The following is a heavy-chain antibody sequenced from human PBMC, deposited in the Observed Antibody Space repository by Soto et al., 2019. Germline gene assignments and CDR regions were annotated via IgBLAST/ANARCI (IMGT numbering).Heavy chain of an antibody. CDR2: ISAYNGNT. V-gene: IGHV1-18*04. Sequence: ASVKVSCKASGYTFTSYGISWVRQAPGQGLEWIGWISAYNGNTNYAQKLQGRVTMTTDTSTSTAYMELRSLRSDDTAVYYCAREDTITIFGVVMTTPIDYWGQGTLVTVSS. CDR1: GYTFTSYG. D-gene: IGHD3-3*01. J-gene: IGHJ4*02. CDR3: AREDTITIFGVVMTTPIDY.